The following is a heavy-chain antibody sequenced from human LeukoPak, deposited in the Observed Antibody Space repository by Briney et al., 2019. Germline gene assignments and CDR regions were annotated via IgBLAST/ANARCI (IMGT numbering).Heavy chain of an antibody. CDR1: GGTFSSYT. CDR2: IIPILGIA. Sequence: GASVKVSCKXSGGTFSSYTISWVRQAPGQGLERMGRIIPILGIANYAQKFQGRVTITADKSTSTAYMELSSLRSEDTAVYYCARDVAIFGVVIIDYWGQGTLVTVSS. CDR3: ARDVAIFGVVIIDY. V-gene: IGHV1-69*04. D-gene: IGHD3-3*01. J-gene: IGHJ4*02.